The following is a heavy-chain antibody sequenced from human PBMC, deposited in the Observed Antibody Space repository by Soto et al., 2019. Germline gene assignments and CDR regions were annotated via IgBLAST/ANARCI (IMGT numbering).Heavy chain of an antibody. CDR2: ISNRGDT. Sequence: EVQLVASGGGLVQPGGSLRLSCTASGFIVSNTYVNWVRQAPGKGLEWVSVISNRGDTHYADSVRGRFSLSRDISDNTLHLQMNNLRVEDTAVYYCARERRYCRGGSCSITGDAYDIWGQGTMVTVSS. J-gene: IGHJ3*02. D-gene: IGHD2-15*01. V-gene: IGHV3-66*01. CDR3: ARERRYCRGGSCSITGDAYDI. CDR1: GFIVSNTY.